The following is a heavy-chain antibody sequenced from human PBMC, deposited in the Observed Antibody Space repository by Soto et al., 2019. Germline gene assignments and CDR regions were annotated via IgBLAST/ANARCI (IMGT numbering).Heavy chain of an antibody. CDR3: GGKTRQGGGGDY. V-gene: IGHV1-18*01. Sequence: QVQLVQSGAEVKKPGASVKVSCKASGYTFTSYGISWVRQAPGQGLEWMGWISAYNGNTNYAQKLQGRVTMTTDTSTRPAYMGLGGLGSDDTAGYYWGGKTRQGGGGDYWGQGTLVTVSS. CDR1: GYTFTSYG. J-gene: IGHJ4*02. D-gene: IGHD3-16*01. CDR2: ISAYNGNT.